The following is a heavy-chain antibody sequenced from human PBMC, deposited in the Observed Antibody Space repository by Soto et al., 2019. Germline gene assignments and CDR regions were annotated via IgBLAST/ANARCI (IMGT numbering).Heavy chain of an antibody. D-gene: IGHD6-13*01. CDR3: ARDWDSSSWYSNWFDP. CDR1: GFTFSDYY. Sequence: GGSLRLSCAASGFTFSDYYMSWIRQAPGKGLEWVSYISSSGSTIYYADSVKGRFTISRDNAKNSLYLQMNSLRAEDTAVYYCARDWDSSSWYSNWFDPWGQGTLVTVSS. J-gene: IGHJ5*02. CDR2: ISSSGSTI. V-gene: IGHV3-11*01.